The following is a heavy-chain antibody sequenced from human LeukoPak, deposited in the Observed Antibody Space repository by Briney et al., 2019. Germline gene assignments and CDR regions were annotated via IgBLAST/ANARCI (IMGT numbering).Heavy chain of an antibody. Sequence: GGSLRLSCAASGFTFSSYAMSWVRQAPGKGVEWGSAISGSGGSTYYADSVRGRFTTSRDNSKNTLYLQMNSLRAEDTAVYYCAKLFYIVVVPAAISAWGQGTLVTVSS. J-gene: IGHJ5*02. CDR1: GFTFSSYA. CDR2: ISGSGGST. CDR3: AKLFYIVVVPAAISA. D-gene: IGHD2-2*02. V-gene: IGHV3-23*01.